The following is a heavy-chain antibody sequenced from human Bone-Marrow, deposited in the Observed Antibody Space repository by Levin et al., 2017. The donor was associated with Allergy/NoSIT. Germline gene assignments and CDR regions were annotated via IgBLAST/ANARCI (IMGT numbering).Heavy chain of an antibody. J-gene: IGHJ4*02. Sequence: SETLSLTCAVYGGSFSGYYWSWIRQPPGKGLEWIGEINHSGSTNYNPSLKSRVTISVDTSKNQFSLKLSSVTAADTAVYYCASETVTDSSGPYDYWGQGTLVTVSS. D-gene: IGHD3-22*01. V-gene: IGHV4-34*01. CDR2: INHSGST. CDR3: ASETVTDSSGPYDY. CDR1: GGSFSGYY.